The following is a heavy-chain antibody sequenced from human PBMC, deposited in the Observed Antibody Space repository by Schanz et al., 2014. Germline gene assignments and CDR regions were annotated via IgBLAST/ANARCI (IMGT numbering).Heavy chain of an antibody. J-gene: IGHJ6*03. CDR3: AKGPYYYYYMDV. Sequence: QVQLVESGGGVVQPGKSLRLSCAASGFTFSSYSMHWVRQAPGKGLEWVAAITTAGTKMYYADSVKGRFTISGDSSKYTVYLQMNSLRADDTAVYYCAKGPYYYYYMDVWGNGTTVTVSS. V-gene: IGHV3-30-3*01. CDR1: GFTFSSYS. CDR2: ITTAGTKM.